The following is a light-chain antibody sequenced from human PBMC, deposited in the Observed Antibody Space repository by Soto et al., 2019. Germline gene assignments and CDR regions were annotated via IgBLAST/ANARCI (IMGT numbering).Light chain of an antibody. Sequence: ELTQPPSVSVSPGQTARITCSGDALPKQYAYWYQQKPGQAPVLVIYKDSERPSGIPERFSGSSSGTTVTLTISGVQAEDEADYYCQSADSSGTYNYVFGTGTKVTVL. CDR2: KDS. CDR3: QSADSSGTYNYV. CDR1: ALPKQY. J-gene: IGLJ1*01. V-gene: IGLV3-25*02.